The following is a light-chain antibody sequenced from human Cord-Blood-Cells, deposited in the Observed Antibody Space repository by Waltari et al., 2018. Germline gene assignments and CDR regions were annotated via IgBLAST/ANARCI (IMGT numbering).Light chain of an antibody. V-gene: IGKV1D-8*01. CDR1: QRISSY. J-gene: IGKJ1*01. CDR2: AAS. CDR3: QPYYSFPWK. Sequence: VIWMTQSPSLLSASTGDRVTISGRMSQRISSYLAWYQQKPGKAPELLIYAASTLQSGVPARFSGSGSGTDFTHTSSFRESEDCATYYCQPYYSFPWKFGQGTKEKIK.